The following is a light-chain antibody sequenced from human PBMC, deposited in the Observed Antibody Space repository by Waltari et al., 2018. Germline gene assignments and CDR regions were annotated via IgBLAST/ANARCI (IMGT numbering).Light chain of an antibody. V-gene: IGKV3-11*01. CDR3: QQRRDWPVT. CDR1: QSVTNY. CDR2: DTS. Sequence: EIVLPPSPAILSFSPGEGASLSCRASQSVTNYLAWYQQKPGQAPRLLIYDTSNRATGIPARFSGSGFGTDFTLTISSLEPEDFAVYYCQQRRDWPVTFGGGTKVEIK. J-gene: IGKJ4*02.